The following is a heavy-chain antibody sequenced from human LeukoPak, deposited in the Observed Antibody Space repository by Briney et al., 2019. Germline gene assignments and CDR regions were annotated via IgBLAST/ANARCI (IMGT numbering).Heavy chain of an antibody. V-gene: IGHV3-33*01. CDR3: ARDPPGDYDSSGYYDY. J-gene: IGHJ4*02. CDR2: IWYVGSNK. CDR1: GLTFSRYG. D-gene: IGHD3-22*01. Sequence: GGSLRLSCAASGLTFSRYGMHWVRQAPGKGLEWVAVIWYVGSNKYYADSVKGRFTISRDNYKNTLYLQMDSLRAEDTAVYYCARDPPGDYDSSGYYDYWGQGTLVTVSS.